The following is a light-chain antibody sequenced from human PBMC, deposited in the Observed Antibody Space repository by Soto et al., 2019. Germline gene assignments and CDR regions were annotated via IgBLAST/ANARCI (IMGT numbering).Light chain of an antibody. Sequence: EVVMTQSPATRSVSPGERATLSCRASQSVSSNYLAWYQQKPGKTPKFLVYRASTRATGIPERFSGSGSGTDFTLTISRLEAEDFAAYYCQQYGSSPLTFGGGTKVDIK. CDR1: QSVSSNY. V-gene: IGKV3-20*01. CDR3: QQYGSSPLT. J-gene: IGKJ4*01. CDR2: RAS.